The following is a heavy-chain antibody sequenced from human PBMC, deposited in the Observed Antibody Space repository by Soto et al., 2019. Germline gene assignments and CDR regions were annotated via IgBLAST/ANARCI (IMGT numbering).Heavy chain of an antibody. J-gene: IGHJ4*02. CDR1: GGSISRYY. CDR3: EREAKDFWSGYATLIDY. CDR2: AYYSGDT. V-gene: IGHV4-59*12. Sequence: SETLSLTCSVSGGSISRYYWSLIRQPPGKGLEWIGDAYYSGDTGYNPALKSRVTMAVDTSKNQFSRKLSSVTAADTAVYYCEREAKDFWSGYATLIDYWGQGTLVTVSS. D-gene: IGHD3-3*01.